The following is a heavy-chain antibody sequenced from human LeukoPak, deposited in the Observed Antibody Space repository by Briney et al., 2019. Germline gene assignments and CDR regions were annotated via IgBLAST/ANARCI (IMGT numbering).Heavy chain of an antibody. J-gene: IGHJ4*02. CDR1: GFTVSSNS. D-gene: IGHD4/OR15-4a*01. Sequence: GGSLRLPCTFSGFTVSSNSMSWVRRPPGRGLEWVSFIYSDNTHYSDSVKGRFTISRDNSKNTLYLQMNSLRAEDTAVYYCARRAGAYSHPYDYWGQGTLVTVSS. CDR2: IYSDNT. CDR3: ARRAGAYSHPYDY. V-gene: IGHV3-53*01.